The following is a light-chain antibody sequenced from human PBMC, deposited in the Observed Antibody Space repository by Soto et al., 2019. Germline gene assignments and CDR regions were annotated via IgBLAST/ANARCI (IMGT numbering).Light chain of an antibody. J-gene: IGLJ3*02. CDR3: SLYYSGAWV. Sequence: QAVVTQEPSLTVSPGGTVTLTCGSSTGAVTSGHWHYWFQHRPGQAPRTVIFDTSIKHSWTPARFSGSLLGGKAALTLAGAQPEDEAEYYCSLYYSGAWVFGGGTKLTVL. V-gene: IGLV7-46*01. CDR1: TGAVTSGHW. CDR2: DTS.